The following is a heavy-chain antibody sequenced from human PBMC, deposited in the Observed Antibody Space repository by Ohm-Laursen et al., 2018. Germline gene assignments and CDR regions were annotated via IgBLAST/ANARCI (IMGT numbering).Heavy chain of an antibody. D-gene: IGHD5-24*01. J-gene: IGHJ4*02. Sequence: SLRLSCPASGFSFIDYYMSWIREAPGQGQEWVSYISSSGSTIYYADSVKGRFTISRDNAKNSLYLQMNSLRAEDTAVYYCAREGRDGYNSLFDYWGQGTLVTVSS. V-gene: IGHV3-11*01. CDR2: ISSSGSTI. CDR1: GFSFIDYY. CDR3: AREGRDGYNSLFDY.